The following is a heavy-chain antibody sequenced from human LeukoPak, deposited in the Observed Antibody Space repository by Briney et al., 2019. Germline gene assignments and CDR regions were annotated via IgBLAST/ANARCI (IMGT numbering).Heavy chain of an antibody. V-gene: IGHV4-39*01. CDR2: IYYSGST. D-gene: IGHD3-9*01. Sequence: SETLSLTCTVSGGSISSSSYYWGWIRQPPGKGLEWIGSIYYSGSTYYNPSLKSRVTISVDMSKKQFSLKLFSVTAADTAVYYCAKLSTYYDILTGYDAFDIWGQGTMVTVSS. CDR1: GGSISSSSYY. CDR3: AKLSTYYDILTGYDAFDI. J-gene: IGHJ3*02.